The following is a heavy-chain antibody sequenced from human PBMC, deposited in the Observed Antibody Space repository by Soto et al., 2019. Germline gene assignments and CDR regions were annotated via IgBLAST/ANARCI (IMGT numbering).Heavy chain of an antibody. CDR3: ASSRLGWFGVSVSFFDY. Sequence: SETLSLTCAVYGGYFSGYYWSWIRQPPGKGLEWIGEINHSGSTNYNPSHKSRVTISVDTSKNQFSLKLSSVTAAETAVYYCASSRLGWFGVSVSFFDYWGQGTLVTVSS. V-gene: IGHV4-34*01. J-gene: IGHJ4*02. CDR1: GGYFSGYY. CDR2: INHSGST. D-gene: IGHD3-10*01.